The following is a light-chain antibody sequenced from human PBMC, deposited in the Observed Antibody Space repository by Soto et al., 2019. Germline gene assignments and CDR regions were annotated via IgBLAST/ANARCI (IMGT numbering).Light chain of an antibody. CDR2: EVS. Sequence: QSALTQPPSASGSPGQSVTISCTGSSSDVGGYNYVSWYQQHPGKAPKVIISEVSKRPSGVPDRFSGSKSGITASLTVSGLQAEDEADYYCSSYAGSDKVVVFGGGTKLTVL. V-gene: IGLV2-8*01. J-gene: IGLJ2*01. CDR3: SSYAGSDKVVV. CDR1: SSDVGGYNY.